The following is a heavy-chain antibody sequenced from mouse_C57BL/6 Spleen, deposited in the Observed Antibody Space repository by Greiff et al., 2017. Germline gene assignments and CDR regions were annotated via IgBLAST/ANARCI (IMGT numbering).Heavy chain of an antibody. Sequence: EVQLQQSVAELVRPGASVKLSCTASGFNIKNTYMPWVKQRPEQGLEWIGRIDPANGNTKYAPKFQGKATITADTSSDTAYLQLSSLTSEDTAIYYCARLTTVVATDYWGQGTTLTASS. V-gene: IGHV14-3*01. CDR1: GFNIKNTY. D-gene: IGHD1-1*01. J-gene: IGHJ2*01. CDR2: IDPANGNT. CDR3: ARLTTVVATDY.